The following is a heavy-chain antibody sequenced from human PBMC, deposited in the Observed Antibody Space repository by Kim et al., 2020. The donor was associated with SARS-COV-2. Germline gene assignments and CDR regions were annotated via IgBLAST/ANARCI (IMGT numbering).Heavy chain of an antibody. Sequence: GGSLRLSCAASGFTFSSYAMSWVRQAPGKGLEWVSAISGSGGSTYYADSVKGRFTISRDNSKNTLYLQMNSLRAEDTAVYYCAKVGQMIVVVSSDAFDIWGQGTMVTVSS. V-gene: IGHV3-23*01. CDR3: AKVGQMIVVVSSDAFDI. CDR1: GFTFSSYA. J-gene: IGHJ3*02. CDR2: ISGSGGST. D-gene: IGHD3-22*01.